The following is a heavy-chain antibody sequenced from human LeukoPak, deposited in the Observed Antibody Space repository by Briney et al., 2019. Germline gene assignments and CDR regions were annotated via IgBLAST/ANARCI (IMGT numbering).Heavy chain of an antibody. CDR3: AKDRGYYFDY. CDR1: GFTFSDYY. V-gene: IGHV3-30*02. J-gene: IGHJ4*02. CDR2: IRYDGSKK. Sequence: GGSLRLSCAASGFTFSDYYMSWVRQAPGKGLEWVTFIRYDGSKKYYADSVKGRFTISRDNSKNTLYLQMNSLRAEDTAVYYCAKDRGYYFDYWGQGTLVTVSS. D-gene: IGHD3-10*01.